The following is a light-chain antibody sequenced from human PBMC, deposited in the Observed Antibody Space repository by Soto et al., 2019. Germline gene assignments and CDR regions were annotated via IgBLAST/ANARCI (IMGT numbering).Light chain of an antibody. J-gene: IGLJ3*02. CDR1: SSYIGNNY. Sequence: QYALTQPPSVSAAPGQKVTISCSGSSSYIGNNYVSWYQQLPGTAPKLLIYDNDKRPSGIPDRFSGSKSGTSATLGITGLQTGDEADYYCGTWDSSLSAGVFGGGTKVTVL. V-gene: IGLV1-51*01. CDR2: DND. CDR3: GTWDSSLSAGV.